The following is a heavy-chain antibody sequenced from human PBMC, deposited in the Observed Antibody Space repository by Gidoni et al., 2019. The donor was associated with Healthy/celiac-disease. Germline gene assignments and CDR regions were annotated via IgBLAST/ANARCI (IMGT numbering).Heavy chain of an antibody. CDR2: IYYSGST. V-gene: IGHV4-31*03. J-gene: IGHJ4*02. D-gene: IGHD3-22*01. CDR1: GGSISSGGYY. Sequence: QVQLQESGPGLVKPSQTLSLTCTVSGGSISSGGYYWSWIRQHPGKGLEWIGYIYYSGSTYYNPSLKSRVTISVDTSKNQFSLKLSSVTAADTAVYYCAREVRAHYYDSSGYPDYWGQGTLVTVSS. CDR3: AREVRAHYYDSSGYPDY.